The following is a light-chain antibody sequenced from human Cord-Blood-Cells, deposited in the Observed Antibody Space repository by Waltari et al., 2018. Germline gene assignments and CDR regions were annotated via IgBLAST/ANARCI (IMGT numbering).Light chain of an antibody. J-gene: IGLJ1*01. Sequence: QSALTQPASVSGSPGQSITIPCTGTSSDVGSYNLVSWYQQHPGKAPKLMSYEVSKRTSGVSTRFSGSKSGNTASLTFSGLQAENEADYYCCSYAGSSTYVFGTETKVTVL. CDR1: SSDVGSYNL. V-gene: IGLV2-23*02. CDR2: EVS. CDR3: CSYAGSSTYV.